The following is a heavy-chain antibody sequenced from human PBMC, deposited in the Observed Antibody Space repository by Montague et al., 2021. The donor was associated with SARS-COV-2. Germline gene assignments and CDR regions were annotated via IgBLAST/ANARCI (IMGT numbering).Heavy chain of an antibody. J-gene: IGHJ2*01. Sequence: SLRLSCAASGFTFSFYSMNWVRQAPGKGLEWVSSITSGSTYIYYADSVRGRFTISRDNAKNSLYLQMNSLRAGDTAVYYCAKDAYYDFWSGWYFDLWGRGTLVTVSS. CDR2: ITSGSTYI. V-gene: IGHV3-21*04. D-gene: IGHD3-3*01. CDR3: AKDAYYDFWSGWYFDL. CDR1: GFTFSFYS.